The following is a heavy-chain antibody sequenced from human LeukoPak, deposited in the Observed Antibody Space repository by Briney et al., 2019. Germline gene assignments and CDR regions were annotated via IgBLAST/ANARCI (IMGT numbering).Heavy chain of an antibody. D-gene: IGHD6-13*01. J-gene: IGHJ4*02. V-gene: IGHV1-24*01. Sequence: EAAVNVSCKVSGYTLTELSMHWVRPAPGKGGAGVGGFDPEDGETIYAQKFKGRVTMTEDTSTDTAYMELSSLRSEDTAVYYCATGSGSSSWYVLDYWGQGTLVTVSS. CDR1: GYTLTELS. CDR2: FDPEDGET. CDR3: ATGSGSSSWYVLDY.